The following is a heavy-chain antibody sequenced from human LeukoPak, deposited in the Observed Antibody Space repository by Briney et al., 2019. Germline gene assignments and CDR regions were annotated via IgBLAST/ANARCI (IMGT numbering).Heavy chain of an antibody. J-gene: IGHJ3*02. CDR1: GFPFSAYA. CDR3: ATPLLSPGNSIKRDAFDM. CDR2: ITPNGDYT. D-gene: IGHD1-26*01. V-gene: IGHV3-23*01. Sequence: PGGSLRLSCAASGFPFSAYAMTWVRQAPEKGLEWVSAITPNGDYTYYADSVKGRFTISRDNSKNTMYMQMNSLRSEDTALYFCATPLLSPGNSIKRDAFDMWGQGTMVTVSS.